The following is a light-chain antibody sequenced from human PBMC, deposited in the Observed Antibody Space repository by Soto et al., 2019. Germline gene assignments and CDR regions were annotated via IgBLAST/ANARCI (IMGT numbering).Light chain of an antibody. J-gene: IGKJ1*01. CDR2: KAS. V-gene: IGKV1-5*03. CDR3: QQYNSYSPWT. CDR1: QSISSW. Sequence: DIQMTQSPSTLSASVGDRVTITCRASQSISSWLAWYQQKPGKAPKLLIYKASSLESGVPSRFSGSGSGKEFTLTISSLQPDDFATYCCQQYNSYSPWTFGQGTKVEIK.